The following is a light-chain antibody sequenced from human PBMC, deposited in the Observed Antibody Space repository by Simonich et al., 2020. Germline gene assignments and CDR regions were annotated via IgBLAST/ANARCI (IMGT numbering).Light chain of an antibody. CDR3: QQYNNWYT. V-gene: IGKV4-1*01. J-gene: IGKJ2*01. CDR2: GSS. Sequence: DIVMTQSPDSLAVSLGEMATINCKSSQSVLHSSNNKNYLAWYQQKPGQAPMLLIYGSSTRATGIPARFSGSGSGTEFTLTISSLQSEDFAVYYCQQYNNWYTFGQGTKLEIK. CDR1: QSVLHSSNNKNY.